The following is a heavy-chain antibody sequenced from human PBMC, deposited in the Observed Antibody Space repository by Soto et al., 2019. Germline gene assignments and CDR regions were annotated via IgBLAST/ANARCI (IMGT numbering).Heavy chain of an antibody. D-gene: IGHD4-4*01. CDR3: ARDYYSSSDY. Sequence: QPGGSLRLSCAASGFTFGSYAMSWARQAPGKGLEWVSSIGVSSDAYYADSVKGRFTISRDNARNTLYLQMNSLRAEDTAVYYCARDYYSSSDYWGQGTLVTV. CDR2: IGVSSDA. V-gene: IGHV3-23*01. J-gene: IGHJ4*02. CDR1: GFTFGSYA.